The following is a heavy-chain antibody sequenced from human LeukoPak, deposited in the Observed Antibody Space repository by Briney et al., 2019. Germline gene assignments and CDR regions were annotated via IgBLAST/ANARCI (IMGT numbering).Heavy chain of an antibody. J-gene: IGHJ6*04. D-gene: IGHD6-13*01. V-gene: IGHV3-21*04. CDR2: ISSSSSYI. CDR1: GFTFSSYS. CDR3: ARKRTGYSSSWGYYYYGMDV. Sequence: PGGSLRLSCAASGFTFSSYSMNWVRQAPGKGLEWVSSISSSSSYIYYTDSVKGRFTISRDNSKNTLYLQMNSLRAEDTAVYYCARKRTGYSSSWGYYYYGMDVWGKGTTVTVSS.